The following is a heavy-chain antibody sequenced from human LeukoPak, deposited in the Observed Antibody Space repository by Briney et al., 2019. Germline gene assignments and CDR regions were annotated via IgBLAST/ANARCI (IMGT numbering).Heavy chain of an antibody. CDR2: IYASGTT. CDR3: ARQGLSYDILTGYYNSGYFDY. J-gene: IGHJ4*02. V-gene: IGHV4-4*09. Sequence: SETLSLTCTVSGGSIGSYYWSWIRQPPGKGLEWIGYIYASGTTNCNPSVKSRVTISVHMSKNQFSLKLSSVTAADTAIYYCARQGLSYDILTGYYNSGYFDYWGQGTLVTVSS. D-gene: IGHD3-9*01. CDR1: GGSIGSYY.